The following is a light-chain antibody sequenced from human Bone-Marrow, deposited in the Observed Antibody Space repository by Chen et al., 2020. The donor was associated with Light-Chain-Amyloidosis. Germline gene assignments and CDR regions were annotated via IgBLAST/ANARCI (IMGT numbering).Light chain of an antibody. J-gene: IGLJ3*02. V-gene: IGLV3-21*02. CDR2: DDS. CDR3: QVWDRSSDRPV. CDR1: NIGSTS. Sequence: YVLTQPSSVSVGPGQTATIACGGNNIGSTSVHWYQQTPGQAPLLVVYDDSDRPSGIPERLSGSNSGNTATLTISRVEAGDEADYYCQVWDRSSDRPVFGGGTKLTVL.